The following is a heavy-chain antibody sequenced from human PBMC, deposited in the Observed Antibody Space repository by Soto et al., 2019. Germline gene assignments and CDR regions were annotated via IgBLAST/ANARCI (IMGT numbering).Heavy chain of an antibody. Sequence: GPTLVNPTHTLTLTCTFSGFSLDTNGVSVGFRRQPPRKALEWLGFIYWNDDKRYSPSVDSRLTLTKDTSKNEVVLTMTNMDPADTATYYCARSPAGNSLAPFDFWGQGSLVTVSS. V-gene: IGHV2-5*01. D-gene: IGHD2-21*01. CDR1: GFSLDTNGVS. J-gene: IGHJ4*02. CDR2: IYWNDDK. CDR3: ARSPAGNSLAPFDF.